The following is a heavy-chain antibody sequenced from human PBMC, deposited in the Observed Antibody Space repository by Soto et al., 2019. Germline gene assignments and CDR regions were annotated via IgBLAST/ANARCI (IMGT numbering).Heavy chain of an antibody. CDR1: GYTFTSYY. J-gene: IGHJ5*02. D-gene: IGHD3-10*01. V-gene: IGHV1-46*01. Sequence: ASVKVSCKASGYTFTSYYMHWVRQAPGQGLEGMGIINPSGGSTSYAQKFQGRVTMTRDTSTSTVYMELSSLRSEDTAVYYCAREVQDYYGSGSYYNPFDPWGQGTLVTVSS. CDR2: INPSGGST. CDR3: AREVQDYYGSGSYYNPFDP.